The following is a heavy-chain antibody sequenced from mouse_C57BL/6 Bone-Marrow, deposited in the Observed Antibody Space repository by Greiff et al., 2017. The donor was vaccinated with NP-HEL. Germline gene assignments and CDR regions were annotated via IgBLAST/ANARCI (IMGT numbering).Heavy chain of an antibody. Sequence: VQLQESGPELVKPGASVKISCKASGYAFSSSWMNWVKQRPGKGLEWIGRIYPGDGDTNYNGKFKGKATLTADKSSSTAYMQLSSLTSEDSAVYVCARRGLSWYAMDYWGQGTSVTVSS. J-gene: IGHJ4*01. CDR3: ARRGLSWYAMDY. CDR1: GYAFSSSW. D-gene: IGHD1-1*02. CDR2: IYPGDGDT. V-gene: IGHV1-82*01.